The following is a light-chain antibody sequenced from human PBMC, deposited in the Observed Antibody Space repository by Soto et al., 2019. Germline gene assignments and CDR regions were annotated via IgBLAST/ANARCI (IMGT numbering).Light chain of an antibody. CDR3: CSYAGSLYV. CDR1: RSDVGGYNY. CDR2: DVS. J-gene: IGLJ1*01. Sequence: QCLLTQARSGSRAAGRGVTISCPGTRSDVGGYNYVSWYQQHPGKAPKLMIYDVSKRPSGVPDRFSGSKSGNTASLTISGLQAEDEADYYCCSYAGSLYVFGTGTKVTVL. V-gene: IGLV2-11*01.